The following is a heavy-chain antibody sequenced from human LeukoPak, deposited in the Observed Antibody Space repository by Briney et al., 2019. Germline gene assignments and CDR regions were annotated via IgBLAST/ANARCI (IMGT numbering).Heavy chain of an antibody. Sequence: ASVKVSCKASGYTFTSYDINWVRQATGQGLKWMGWMNPNSGNTGYAQKFQGRVTMTRNTSISTAYMELSSLRSEDTAVYYCARGVGGSWVDWSRAYYFDYWGQGTLVTVSS. D-gene: IGHD3-9*01. CDR1: GYTFTSYD. V-gene: IGHV1-8*01. J-gene: IGHJ4*02. CDR2: MNPNSGNT. CDR3: ARGVGGSWVDWSRAYYFDY.